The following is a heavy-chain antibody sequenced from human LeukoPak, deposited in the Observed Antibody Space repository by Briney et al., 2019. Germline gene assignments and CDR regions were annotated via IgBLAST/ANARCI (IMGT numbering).Heavy chain of an antibody. V-gene: IGHV4-61*01. J-gene: IGHJ6*02. CDR2: IYYSGST. Sequence: SETPSLTCTVSGGSVNSGSYYWNWIRQPPGKGLEWIGYIYYSGSTNYNPSLKSRVTISVDTSKNQFSLQLNSVTPEDTAVYYCARDGIQLWLPGYYYYGMDVWGQGTTVTVSS. CDR1: GGSVNSGSYY. CDR3: ARDGIQLWLPGYYYYGMDV. D-gene: IGHD5-18*01.